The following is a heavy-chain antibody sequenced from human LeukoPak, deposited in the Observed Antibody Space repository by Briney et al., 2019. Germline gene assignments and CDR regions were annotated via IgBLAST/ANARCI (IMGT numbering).Heavy chain of an antibody. Sequence: PSETLSLTCAVYGGSFSGYYWSWIRQPPGKGLEWIGEINHSGSTNYNPSLKSRVTISVDTSKNQFSLKLSSVTAADTAVYYCARGLQAAYFDYWGQGNLVTVSS. CDR3: ARGLQAAYFDY. V-gene: IGHV4-34*01. CDR2: INHSGST. CDR1: GGSFSGYY. D-gene: IGHD4-11*01. J-gene: IGHJ4*02.